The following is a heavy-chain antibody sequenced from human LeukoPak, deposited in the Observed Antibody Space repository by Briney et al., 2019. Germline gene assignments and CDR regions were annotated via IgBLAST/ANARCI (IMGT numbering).Heavy chain of an antibody. CDR2: ICYSGST. Sequence: SETLSLTCTVSGGSISSYYWSWIRQPPGKGLEWIGYICYSGSTNYNPSLKSRVTISVDTSKNQFSLKLSSVTAADTAVYYCARCSGSYGYYYGMDVWGQGTTVTVSS. V-gene: IGHV4-59*01. J-gene: IGHJ6*02. D-gene: IGHD1-26*01. CDR3: ARCSGSYGYYYGMDV. CDR1: GGSISSYY.